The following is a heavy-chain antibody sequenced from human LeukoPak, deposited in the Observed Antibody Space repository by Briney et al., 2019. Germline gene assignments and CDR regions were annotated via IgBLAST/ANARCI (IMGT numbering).Heavy chain of an antibody. D-gene: IGHD3-22*01. J-gene: IGHJ3*02. V-gene: IGHV1-69*01. CDR1: GGTFSSYA. CDR3: ARRPNYYDSSGYVGAFDI. Sequence: SVKVSCKASGGTFSSYAISWVRQAPGQGLEWMGGIIPIFGKANYAQKFQGRVTITADESTSTAYMELSSLRSEDTAVYYCARRPNYYDSSGYVGAFDIWGQGTMVTVSS. CDR2: IIPIFGKA.